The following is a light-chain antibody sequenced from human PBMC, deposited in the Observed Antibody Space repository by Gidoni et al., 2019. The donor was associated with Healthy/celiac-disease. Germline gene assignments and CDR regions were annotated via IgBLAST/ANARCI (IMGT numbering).Light chain of an antibody. J-gene: IGLJ2*01. V-gene: IGLV6-57*02. CDR3: QSYDSTNWV. CDR1: SGSIATNY. Sequence: SGSIATNYVQWYQQRPGSAPTTVIYEDNQRPSGVPDRFSGSIDSSSNSASLTISGLKAEDEAAYYCQSYDSTNWVFGGGTKLTVL. CDR2: EDN.